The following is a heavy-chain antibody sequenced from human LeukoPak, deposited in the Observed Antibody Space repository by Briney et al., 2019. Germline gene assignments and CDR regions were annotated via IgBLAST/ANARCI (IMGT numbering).Heavy chain of an antibody. CDR1: GYTFTGYY. D-gene: IGHD3-22*01. CDR2: INPNSGGT. Sequence: ASVKVSCKASGYTFTGYYMHWVRQAPGQGLEWMGRINPNSGGTNYAQKFQGRVTMTRDTSISTAYMELSRLRSDDTAVYYCAGERITMIVTHPPLPKNFDYWGQGTLVTVSS. CDR3: AGERITMIVTHPPLPKNFDY. J-gene: IGHJ4*02. V-gene: IGHV1-2*06.